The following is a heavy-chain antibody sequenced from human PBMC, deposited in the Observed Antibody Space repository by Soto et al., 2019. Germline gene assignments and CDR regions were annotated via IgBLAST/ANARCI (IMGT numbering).Heavy chain of an antibody. CDR1: GFTFSDHY. Sequence: EEQLVESGGGLVRPGGSLRLSCTVSGFTFSDHYMEWVRQAPGKGLEWVGRSRNKAKSYSTDYAASVKGRFTLSRDDSKNSLYLQMDGLKTEDTAVYYCARPVAPAAGVVEPFKILGQGTMVTVSS. J-gene: IGHJ3*02. CDR3: ARPVAPAAGVVEPFKI. V-gene: IGHV3-72*01. D-gene: IGHD2-2*01. CDR2: SRNKAKSYST.